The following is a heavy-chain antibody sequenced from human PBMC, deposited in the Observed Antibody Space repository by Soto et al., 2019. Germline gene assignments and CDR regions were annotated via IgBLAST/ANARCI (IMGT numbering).Heavy chain of an antibody. J-gene: IGHJ4*02. CDR3: AKDRTFGPPLVRFDS. CDR2: IIPIFGTA. CDR1: GGTFSSYA. D-gene: IGHD6-6*01. Sequence: SVKVSCKASGGTFSSYAISWVRQAPGQGLEWMGGIIPIFGTANYAQKFQGRVTITADNSKSTLHLQMNSLRVEDTAVYYCAKDRTFGPPLVRFDSWGQGTLVTVSS. V-gene: IGHV1-69*06.